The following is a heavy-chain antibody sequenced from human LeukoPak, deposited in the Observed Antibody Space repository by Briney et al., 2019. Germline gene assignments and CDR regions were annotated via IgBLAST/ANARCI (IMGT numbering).Heavy chain of an antibody. CDR3: ARGSPFEPAALPFDY. CDR1: GFTFSSYA. D-gene: IGHD2-2*01. CDR2: ISGSGGST. J-gene: IGHJ4*02. V-gene: IGHV3-23*01. Sequence: PGASLRLSCAASGFTFSSYAMSWVRQAPGKGLEWVSAISGSGGSTYYADSVKGRFTISRDNAKNSLYLQMNSLRAEDTAVYYCARGSPFEPAALPFDYWGQGTLVTVSS.